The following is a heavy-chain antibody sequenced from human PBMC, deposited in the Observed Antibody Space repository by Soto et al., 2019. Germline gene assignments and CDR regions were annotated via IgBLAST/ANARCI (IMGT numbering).Heavy chain of an antibody. CDR2: ISYDGSNK. CDR1: GFTFSSYG. J-gene: IGHJ3*01. D-gene: IGHD3-16*01. Sequence: QVQLVESGGGVVQPGRSLRLSCAASGFTFSSYGMHWVRQAPGKGLEWVAVISYDGSNKYYADSVKGRFTISRDNSKNTLYLQMNSLRAEDTAVYYGAKADAARRNYAFSYWGQGTMVAVSS. V-gene: IGHV3-30*18. CDR3: AKADAARRNYAFSY.